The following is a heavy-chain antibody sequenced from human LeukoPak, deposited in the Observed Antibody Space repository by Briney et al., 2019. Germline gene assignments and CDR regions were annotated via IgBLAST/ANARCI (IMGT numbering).Heavy chain of an antibody. V-gene: IGHV4-31*03. Sequence: PSETLSLTCTVSGGSISSSSYYWGWIRQPPGKGLEWIGYIYYSGSTYYNPSLKSRVTISVDTSKNQFSLKLSSVTAADTAVYYCARGYDDSGAFDYWSQGTLVTVSS. D-gene: IGHD3-3*01. J-gene: IGHJ4*02. CDR2: IYYSGST. CDR1: GGSISSSSYY. CDR3: ARGYDDSGAFDY.